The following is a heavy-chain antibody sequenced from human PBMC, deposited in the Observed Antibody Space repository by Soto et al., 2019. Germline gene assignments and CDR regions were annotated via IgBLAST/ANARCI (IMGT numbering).Heavy chain of an antibody. CDR1: GGSISSYY. V-gene: IGHV4-59*01. J-gene: IGHJ4*02. Sequence: SETLSLTCTVSGGSISSYYWSWIRQPPGKGLEWIGYIYYSGSTNYNPSLKSRVTISVDTSKNQFSLKLSSVTAADTAVYYCAREWELGVYFDYWGQGTLVTVSS. D-gene: IGHD1-26*01. CDR3: AREWELGVYFDY. CDR2: IYYSGST.